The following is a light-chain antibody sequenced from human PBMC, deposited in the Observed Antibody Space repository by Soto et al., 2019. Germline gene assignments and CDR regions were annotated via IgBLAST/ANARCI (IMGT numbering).Light chain of an antibody. V-gene: IGLV2-11*01. CDR2: DVS. J-gene: IGLJ2*01. CDR1: SSEVGGYNY. CDR3: CSYAGSYTVV. Sequence: SALTQPRSVSGSPGQSVTISCTGTSSEVGGYNYVSWYQQHPGKAPKLMIYDVSKRPSGVPDRFSGSKSGNTASLTISGLQAEDEADYYCCSYAGSYTVVFGGGTQLTVL.